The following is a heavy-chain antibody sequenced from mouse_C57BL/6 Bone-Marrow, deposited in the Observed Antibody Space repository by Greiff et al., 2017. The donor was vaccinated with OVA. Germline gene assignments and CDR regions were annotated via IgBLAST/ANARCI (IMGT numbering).Heavy chain of an antibody. D-gene: IGHD2-4*01. CDR3: ATGGGLTFAY. J-gene: IGHJ3*01. Sequence: QVQLQQPGAELVRPGSSVKLSCKASGYTFTSYWMDWVKQRPGQGLEWIGNIYPSDSETHYNQKFKDKATLTVDKSSSTAYMQLSSLTSEDSAVYDCATGGGLTFAYWGQGTLVTVSA. CDR1: GYTFTSYW. CDR2: IYPSDSET. V-gene: IGHV1-61*01.